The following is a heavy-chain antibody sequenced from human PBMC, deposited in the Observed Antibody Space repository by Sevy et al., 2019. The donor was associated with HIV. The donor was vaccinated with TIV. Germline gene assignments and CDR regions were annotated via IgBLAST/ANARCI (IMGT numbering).Heavy chain of an antibody. J-gene: IGHJ4*02. CDR3: VRAIVIEGSF. V-gene: IGHV3-7*01. CDR2: IKYDGSEI. CDR1: GFNINTYW. Sequence: GGSLRLSCAPSGFNINTYWMNWVRQAPGKGLEWVANIKYDGSEIYYVDSVRGRFTISKDNARNLVYLQMNSLRAEDTALYYCVRAIVIEGSFWGQGTLVTVSS. D-gene: IGHD2-2*01.